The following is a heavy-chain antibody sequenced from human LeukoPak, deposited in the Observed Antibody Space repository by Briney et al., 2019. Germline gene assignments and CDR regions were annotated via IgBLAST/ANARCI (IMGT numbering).Heavy chain of an antibody. CDR3: ASRASRSGSYYYYYYGMDV. CDR2: IIPIFGIA. Sequence: SVTLSCNASGGTFSSYAISWVWQAPGQGHDLKGGIIPIFGIANYAQKFQGSVTITADESTSTAYMELSSLRSEDTAVYYCASRASRSGSYYYYYYGMDVWGKGTTVTVSS. J-gene: IGHJ6*04. D-gene: IGHD3-10*01. V-gene: IGHV1-69*01. CDR1: GGTFSSYA.